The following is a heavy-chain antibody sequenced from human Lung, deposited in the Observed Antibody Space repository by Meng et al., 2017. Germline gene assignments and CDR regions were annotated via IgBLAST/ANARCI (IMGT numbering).Heavy chain of an antibody. J-gene: IGHJ5*02. CDR1: GYTFTSYG. V-gene: IGHV1-18*01. CDR2: ISGYNGNT. D-gene: IGHD2-2*01. Sequence: QVQWVQSGEEGKKPGASVKVSCKAAGYTFTSYGISWVRQAPGQGLEWMGWISGYNGNTNYAQKFQGRVTMTTDISTSTAYMELRSLRSDDTAVYYCARDRYCSTTSCTGWFDPWGQGTLVTVSS. CDR3: ARDRYCSTTSCTGWFDP.